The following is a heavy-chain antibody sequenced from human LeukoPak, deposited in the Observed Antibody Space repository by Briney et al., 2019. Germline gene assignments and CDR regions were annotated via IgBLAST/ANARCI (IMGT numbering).Heavy chain of an antibody. CDR3: ASSLTMIRGVLYYFDY. J-gene: IGHJ4*02. CDR2: ISSSSDYI. CDR1: GFTFSSSG. V-gene: IGHV3-21*01. Sequence: GGSLRLSCAPSGFTFSSSGINWVRQAPGKGLGWVSSISSSSDYIYHADLVKGRFTISRDNAKNSLYLQMNSLRAEDTAVYYCASSLTMIRGVLYYFDYWSQGTRVTVSS. D-gene: IGHD3-10*01.